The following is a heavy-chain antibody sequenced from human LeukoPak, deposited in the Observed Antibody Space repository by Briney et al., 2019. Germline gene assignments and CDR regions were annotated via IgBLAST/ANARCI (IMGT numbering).Heavy chain of an antibody. Sequence: PGGSLRLSCVASGFTFSSYAMSWVRQAPGKGLEWVSGFSGSGGSIYYADSVKGRFTISRDNSKKTLYLQMDSLRAEDTAVYYCAKDHYYDSSNYHYGRPNLFDYWGQGTLVTVSS. J-gene: IGHJ4*02. V-gene: IGHV3-23*01. CDR3: AKDHYYDSSNYHYGRPNLFDY. CDR2: FSGSGGSI. D-gene: IGHD3-22*01. CDR1: GFTFSSYA.